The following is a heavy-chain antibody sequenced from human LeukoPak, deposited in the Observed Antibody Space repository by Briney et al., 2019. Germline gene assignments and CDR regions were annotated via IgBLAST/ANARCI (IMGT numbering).Heavy chain of an antibody. CDR3: AKDGYSNSWYYFDY. J-gene: IGHJ4*02. CDR1: GFTFDDYA. CDR2: ISWNSGNI. D-gene: IGHD6-13*01. V-gene: IGHV3-9*01. Sequence: PGRSLRLSCAASGFTFDDYAMHWVRQAPGKGLEWVSGISWNSGNIGYADSVKGRFTISRDNAKNSLYLQMNSLRTEDTALYYCAKDGYSNSWYYFDYWGQGTLVTVSS.